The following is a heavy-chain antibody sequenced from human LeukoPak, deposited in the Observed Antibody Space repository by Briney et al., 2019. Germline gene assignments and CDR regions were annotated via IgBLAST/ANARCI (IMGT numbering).Heavy chain of an antibody. J-gene: IGHJ4*02. CDR2: INPSGGST. CDR3: AHSSEYYYDSSGRFDY. Sequence: GASVKVSCKASGYTFTSYYMHWVRQAPGQGLEWMGIINPSGGSTSYAQKFQGRVTITADKSTSTAYMELSSLRSEDTAVYYCAHSSEYYYDSSGRFDYWGQGTLVTVSS. CDR1: GYTFTSYY. D-gene: IGHD3-22*01. V-gene: IGHV1-46*01.